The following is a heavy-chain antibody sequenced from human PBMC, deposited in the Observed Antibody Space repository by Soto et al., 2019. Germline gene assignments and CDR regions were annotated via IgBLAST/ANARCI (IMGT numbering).Heavy chain of an antibody. CDR2: IKQDGSEK. CDR1: GFTFSSYW. J-gene: IGHJ1*01. CDR3: ASYSNIVGVPAAIPEYFQH. V-gene: IGHV3-7*01. Sequence: GGSLRLSCAASGFTFSSYWMSWVRQAPGKGLEWVANIKQDGSEKYYVDSVKGRFTISRDNAKNSLYLQMNSLRAEDTAVYYCASYSNIVGVPAAIPEYFQHWGQGTLVTVSS. D-gene: IGHD2-2*02.